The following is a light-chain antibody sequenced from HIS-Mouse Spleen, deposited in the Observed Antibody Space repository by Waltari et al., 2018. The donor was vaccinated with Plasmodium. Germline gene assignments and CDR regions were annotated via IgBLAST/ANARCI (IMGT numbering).Light chain of an antibody. CDR1: QRVSSN. CDR3: QQYNNWPAWT. Sequence: EIVMTQSPATLSVSPGERATLSCRASQRVSSNLAWYQQKPGQAPRLLIYGASNRATGIPARFSGSGSGTEFTLTISSLQSEDFAVYYCQQYNNWPAWTFGQGTKVEIK. J-gene: IGKJ1*01. CDR2: GAS. V-gene: IGKV3-15*01.